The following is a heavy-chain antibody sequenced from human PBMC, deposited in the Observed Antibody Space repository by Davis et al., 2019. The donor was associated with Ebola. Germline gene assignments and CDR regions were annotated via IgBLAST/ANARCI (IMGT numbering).Heavy chain of an antibody. Sequence: SVKVSCKASGGTFSSYAISWMRQAPGQGLEWMGGIIPIFGTANYAQKFQGRVTITADESTSTAYMELSSLRSEDTAVYYCARNTNNWFDPWGQGTLVTVSS. J-gene: IGHJ5*02. CDR3: ARNTNNWFDP. CDR2: IIPIFGTA. CDR1: GGTFSSYA. V-gene: IGHV1-69*13.